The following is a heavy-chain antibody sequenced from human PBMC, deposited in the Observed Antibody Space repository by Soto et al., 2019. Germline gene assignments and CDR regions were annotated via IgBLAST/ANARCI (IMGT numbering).Heavy chain of an antibody. CDR3: ARDKITGHFDY. V-gene: IGHV4-34*01. D-gene: IGHD2-8*02. J-gene: IGHJ4*02. CDR1: GGSVSGYY. CDR2: INHSGST. Sequence: QVQLQQWGAGLLKPSVTLSLTCAVYGGSVSGYYWTWIRQPPGTGLEWIGYINHSGSTNYNPSLKSRVTISIDTSKNQCSLKLTSVTAADTAVYYCARDKITGHFDYWGQGTLVTVSS.